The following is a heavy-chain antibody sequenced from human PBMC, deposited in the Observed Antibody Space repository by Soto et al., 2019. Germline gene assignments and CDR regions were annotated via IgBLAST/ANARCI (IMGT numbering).Heavy chain of an antibody. Sequence: GSLRLSCAASGFTFSSYGMHWVRQAPGKGLEWVAVIWYDGSNKYYADSVKGRFTISRDNSKNTLYLQMNSLRAEDTAVYYCAREALDSSGYYYFDYWGQGTLVTVSS. CDR1: GFTFSSYG. J-gene: IGHJ4*02. D-gene: IGHD3-22*01. CDR2: IWYDGSNK. V-gene: IGHV3-33*01. CDR3: AREALDSSGYYYFDY.